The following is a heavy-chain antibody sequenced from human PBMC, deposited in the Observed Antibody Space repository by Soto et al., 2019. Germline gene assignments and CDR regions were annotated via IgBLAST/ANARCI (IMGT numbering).Heavy chain of an antibody. J-gene: IGHJ5*02. V-gene: IGHV3-21*01. CDR2: ISSNSAYI. Sequence: AGGSLRLSCAASGFTFRSFTMNWVRQAPGKGLEWVSTISSNSAYIYYTDALRGRFNISRDNAKNSLHLQMNSLRAEDTAVYYCTRDASRDSSARGWFDPWGPGTLVTVSS. D-gene: IGHD6-13*01. CDR1: GFTFRSFT. CDR3: TRDASRDSSARGWFDP.